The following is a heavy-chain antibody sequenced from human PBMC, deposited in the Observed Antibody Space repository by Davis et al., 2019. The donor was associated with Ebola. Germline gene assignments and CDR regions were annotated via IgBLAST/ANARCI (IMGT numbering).Heavy chain of an antibody. J-gene: IGHJ4*02. D-gene: IGHD3-22*01. CDR3: ARGATMIVVVGGGNY. Sequence: GESLKISCAASGFTFSSYWMSWVRQAPGKGLEWVSSISSSSSYIYYADSVKGRFTISRDNAKNSLYLQMNSLRAEDTAVYYCARGATMIVVVGGGNYWGQGTLVTVSS. CDR1: GFTFSSYW. V-gene: IGHV3-21*01. CDR2: ISSSSSYI.